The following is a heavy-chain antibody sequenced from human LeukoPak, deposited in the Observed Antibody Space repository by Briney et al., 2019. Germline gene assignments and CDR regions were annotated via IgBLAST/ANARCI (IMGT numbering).Heavy chain of an antibody. D-gene: IGHD5-18*01. Sequence: SVKVSCKASGGTFSSYAISWVRQAPGQGLEWMGRIIPILGIANYAQKFQGRVTITADKSTSTAYMELSSLRSEDTAVYYCAKVGRGYSYGYYFDYWGQGTLVTVSS. J-gene: IGHJ4*02. CDR2: IIPILGIA. CDR3: AKVGRGYSYGYYFDY. V-gene: IGHV1-69*04. CDR1: GGTFSSYA.